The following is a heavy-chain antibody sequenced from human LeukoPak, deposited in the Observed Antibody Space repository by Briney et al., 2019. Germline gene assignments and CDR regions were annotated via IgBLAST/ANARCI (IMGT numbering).Heavy chain of an antibody. Sequence: SETLSLTRTVSGGSISSYYWSWIRQPPGKGLEWIGYIYYSGSTNYNPSLKSRVTISVDTSKNQFSLKLSSVTAADTAVYYCAREGQQWGGYYYYYIEVWGKGTTVTVSS. CDR2: IYYSGST. V-gene: IGHV4-59*01. J-gene: IGHJ6*03. CDR1: GGSISSYY. D-gene: IGHD6-19*01. CDR3: AREGQQWGGYYYYYIEV.